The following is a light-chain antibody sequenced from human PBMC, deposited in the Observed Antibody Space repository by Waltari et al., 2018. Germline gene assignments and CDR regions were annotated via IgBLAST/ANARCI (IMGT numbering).Light chain of an antibody. CDR1: NIGKKN. V-gene: IGLV3-9*01. J-gene: IGLJ2*01. CDR2: RDT. CDR3: QVWDSSSVV. Sequence: SYEVTQSLSVSVAQGQTARITCGGDNIGKKNVHWYQQKAGQAPVLVIYRDTSRPSGIPKRLSGSNSGNTATLTISGAQVGDEADYYCQVWDSSSVVFGGGTKLTVL.